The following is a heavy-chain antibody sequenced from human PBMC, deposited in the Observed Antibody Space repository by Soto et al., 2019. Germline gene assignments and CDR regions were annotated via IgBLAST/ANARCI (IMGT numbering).Heavy chain of an antibody. CDR3: ARAIEGVISRAHGWYFDL. V-gene: IGHV1-69*02. D-gene: IGHD3-16*02. J-gene: IGHJ2*01. CDR2: IIPILGIA. CDR1: GGTFSSYT. Sequence: QVQLVQSGAEVKKPGSSVKVSCKASGGTFSSYTISWVRQAPGQGLEWMGRIIPILGIANYAQKFQGRVTITADKTTSTAYMELSSLRSEDTAVYYCARAIEGVISRAHGWYFDLWGRGTLVTVSS.